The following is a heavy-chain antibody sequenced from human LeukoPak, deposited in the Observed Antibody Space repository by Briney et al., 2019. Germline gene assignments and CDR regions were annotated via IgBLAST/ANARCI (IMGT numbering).Heavy chain of an antibody. CDR1: GFTFDDYG. D-gene: IGHD6-19*01. CDR2: INWNGGST. CDR3: ARDLARYGSGTGYFDY. Sequence: GGSLRLSCAASGFTFDDYGMSWVRQAPGKGLEWVSGINWNGGSTVYADSVKGRFTISRDNAKNSLYLQMNSLRAEDTALYYCARDLARYGSGTGYFDYWGQGTLVTVSS. J-gene: IGHJ4*02. V-gene: IGHV3-20*04.